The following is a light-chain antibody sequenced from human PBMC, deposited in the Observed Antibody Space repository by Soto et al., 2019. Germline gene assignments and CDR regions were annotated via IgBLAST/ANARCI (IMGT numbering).Light chain of an antibody. J-gene: IGKJ5*01. Sequence: EIVLTQSPGTLSLSPGERATLSCRASQSVSSSYLAWYQQKPGQAPRLLIYGASSRATGIPDRFSGNGSGTDFTLTISRLEPEDFAVYYCQQYGSSLFGQGTRLEIK. CDR3: QQYGSSL. CDR2: GAS. CDR1: QSVSSSY. V-gene: IGKV3-20*01.